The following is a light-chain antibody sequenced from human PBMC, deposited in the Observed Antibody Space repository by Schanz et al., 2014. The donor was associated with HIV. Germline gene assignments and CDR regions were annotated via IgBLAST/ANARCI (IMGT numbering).Light chain of an antibody. CDR2: AVN. V-gene: IGLV2-8*01. J-gene: IGLJ3*02. CDR1: SSDIG. CDR3: SSYAGTNNLWV. Sequence: QSVLTQPPSASGSPGQSVAISCTGASSDIGVSWYQQYPGNAPKLMIFAVNRRTSGVSNRFSGSKSGNTASLTISGLQAEDEADYYCSSYAGTNNLWVFGGGTKLTVL.